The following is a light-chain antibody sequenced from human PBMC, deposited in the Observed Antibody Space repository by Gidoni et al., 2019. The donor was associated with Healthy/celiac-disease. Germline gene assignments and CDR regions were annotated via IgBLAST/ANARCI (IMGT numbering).Light chain of an antibody. CDR2: DAS. CDR3: QQRSNWPLIT. J-gene: IGKJ5*01. V-gene: IGKV3-11*01. CDR1: QSVSSY. Sequence: EIVLTQSPATLSLSPGERANLSCRASQSVSSYLAWDQQKPGQAPRLLIYDASHRATGIPARFSGSGSGTDFTLTISSLEPEDFAVYYCQQRSNWPLITFXQXTRLEIK.